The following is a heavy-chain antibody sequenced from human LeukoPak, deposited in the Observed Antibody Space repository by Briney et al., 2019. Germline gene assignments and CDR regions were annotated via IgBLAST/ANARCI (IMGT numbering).Heavy chain of an antibody. CDR3: ARVSSSRLGYFDY. J-gene: IGHJ4*02. D-gene: IGHD6-6*01. V-gene: IGHV1-69*05. CDR2: IIPIFGTA. Sequence: SVKVSCKASGGSFSSNAISWVRQAPGQGLEWMGGIIPIFGTANYAQKFQGRVTITTDESTSTAYMELSSLRSEDTAVYYCARVSSSRLGYFDYWGQGTLVTVSS. CDR1: GGSFSSNA.